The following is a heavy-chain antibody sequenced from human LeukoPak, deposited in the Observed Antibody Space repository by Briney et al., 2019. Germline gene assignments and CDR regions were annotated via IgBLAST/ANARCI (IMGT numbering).Heavy chain of an antibody. J-gene: IGHJ6*03. CDR1: GFTFDDYA. CDR3: ARLLWFGEPYYYYYMDV. CDR2: ISGDGGST. V-gene: IGHV3-43*02. D-gene: IGHD3-10*01. Sequence: GGSLRLSCAASGFTFDDYAMHWVRQAPGKGLEWVSLISGDGGSTYYADSVKGRFTISRDNSKNSLYLQMNSLRSEDTAVYYCARLLWFGEPYYYYYMDVWGKGTTVTVSS.